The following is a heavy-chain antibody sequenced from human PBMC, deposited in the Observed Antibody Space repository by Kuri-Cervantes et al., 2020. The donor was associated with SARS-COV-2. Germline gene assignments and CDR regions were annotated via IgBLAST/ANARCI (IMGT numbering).Heavy chain of an antibody. V-gene: IGHV3-53*01. CDR3: ARSQYGRNYYYYGMDV. CDR1: GFTVSSNY. J-gene: IGHJ6*02. Sequence: GGSLRLSCAASGFTVSSNYMTWVRQAPGKGLEWVSLIYSGGNTYYADSVKGRFTISRDNSKNTLYLQMNSLRAEDTAVYYCARSQYGRNYYYYGMDVWGQGTTVTVSS. D-gene: IGHD4-17*01. CDR2: IYSGGNT.